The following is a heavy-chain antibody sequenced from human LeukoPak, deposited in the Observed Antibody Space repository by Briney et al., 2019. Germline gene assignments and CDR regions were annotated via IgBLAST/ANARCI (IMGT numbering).Heavy chain of an antibody. V-gene: IGHV3-66*01. D-gene: IGHD4-17*01. CDR2: IYGGGGT. Sequence: GGSLRLSCAASGFTVSTNYMSWVRQAPGKGLESVSLIYGGGGTYYADSVKGRFTISRDNSRNTLSLQMNSLRVDDTAVYYCARGFRSVTTWGYFDYWGQGALVTVSS. CDR3: ARGFRSVTTWGYFDY. J-gene: IGHJ4*02. CDR1: GFTVSTNY.